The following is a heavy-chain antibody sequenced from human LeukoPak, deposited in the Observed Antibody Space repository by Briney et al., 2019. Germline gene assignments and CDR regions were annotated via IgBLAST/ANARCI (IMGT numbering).Heavy chain of an antibody. CDR1: GGTFSSYA. Sequence: SVKVSCKASGGTFSSYALSWVRQAPGQGREWMGRIIPIFGTANYAQKFQGRVTITTDESTSTAYMELSSLRSEDTAVYYCASKGGYSSSWYADYFDYWGQGTLVTVSS. CDR2: IIPIFGTA. J-gene: IGHJ4*02. CDR3: ASKGGYSSSWYADYFDY. V-gene: IGHV1-69*05. D-gene: IGHD6-13*01.